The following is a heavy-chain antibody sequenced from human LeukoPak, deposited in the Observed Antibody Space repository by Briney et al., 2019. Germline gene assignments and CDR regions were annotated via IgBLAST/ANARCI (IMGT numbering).Heavy chain of an antibody. Sequence: ASVKVSCKASGYTFTSYYMHWVRQAPGQGLEWMGIINPTGGSTSYAQKFQGRVTMTRDMSTSTVYMELSSLRSEDTAVYYCARDRCGGGSCYPKYNWFDPWGQGTLVTVSS. CDR3: ARDRCGGGSCYPKYNWFDP. D-gene: IGHD2-15*01. V-gene: IGHV1-46*01. CDR1: GYTFTSYY. J-gene: IGHJ5*02. CDR2: INPTGGST.